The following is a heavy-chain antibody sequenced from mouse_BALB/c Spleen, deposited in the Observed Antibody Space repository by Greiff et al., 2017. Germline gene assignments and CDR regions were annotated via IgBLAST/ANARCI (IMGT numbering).Heavy chain of an antibody. V-gene: IGHV5-6-3*01. CDR2: INSNGGST. CDR3: AREERYLFAY. CDR1: GFTFSSYG. Sequence: EVKLVESGGGLVQPGGSLKLSCAASGFTFSSYGMSWVRQTPDKRLELVATINSNGGSTYYPDSVKGRFTISRDNAKNTLYLQMSSLKSEDTAMYYCAREERYLFAYWGQGTLVTVSA. J-gene: IGHJ3*01. D-gene: IGHD2-14*01.